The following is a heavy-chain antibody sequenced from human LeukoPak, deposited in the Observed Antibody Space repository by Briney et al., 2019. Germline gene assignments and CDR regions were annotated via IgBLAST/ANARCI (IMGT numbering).Heavy chain of an antibody. CDR1: GFTFSSYS. V-gene: IGHV3-21*01. CDR2: ISSSSSYI. CDR3: ARARGDTAMMPYYFDY. J-gene: IGHJ4*02. D-gene: IGHD5-18*01. Sequence: GGSLRLSCAASGFTFSSYSMNWVRQAPGKGLEWVSSISSSSSYIYYADSVKGRFTISRDNAKNSLYLQMNSLRAEDTAVYYCARARGDTAMMPYYFDYWGQGTLVTVSS.